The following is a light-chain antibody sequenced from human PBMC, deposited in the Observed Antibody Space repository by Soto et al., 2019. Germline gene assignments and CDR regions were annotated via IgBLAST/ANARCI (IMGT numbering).Light chain of an antibody. V-gene: IGLV2-14*01. Sequence: QSALTQPASVSGSPGQSITISCTGTSSDVGGYNYVSWYQHHPGKAPKLMIYEVSTRPSGVSNRFSGSKSGNTASLTISGLQAEDEADYYCSSYTSSSTQVFGTGTKLTVL. J-gene: IGLJ1*01. CDR1: SSDVGGYNY. CDR2: EVS. CDR3: SSYTSSSTQV.